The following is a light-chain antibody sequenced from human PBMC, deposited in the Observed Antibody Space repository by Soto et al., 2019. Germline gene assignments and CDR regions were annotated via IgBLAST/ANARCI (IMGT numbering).Light chain of an antibody. CDR1: SSDVGGYNF. CDR3: NSYTSSSTSYV. Sequence: QSVLTQPASVSGSPRQSITLSCTGTSSDVGGYNFVSWYQQHPGKAPKLLIYDVSDRPSGVSNRFSGSKSGNTASLTISGLQAEDEADYYCNSYTSSSTSYVFGSGTRSPS. CDR2: DVS. V-gene: IGLV2-14*03. J-gene: IGLJ1*01.